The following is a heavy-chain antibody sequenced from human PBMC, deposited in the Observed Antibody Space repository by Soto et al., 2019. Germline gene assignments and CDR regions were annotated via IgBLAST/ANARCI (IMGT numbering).Heavy chain of an antibody. J-gene: IGHJ3*01. D-gene: IGHD2-15*01. CDR3: ARADRSAFEV. Sequence: EQLVESGGGVVQLGGSLRLSCAASGFSVSENHMSWVRQAPGKGLEWVSTIYSIYGRSRTCYADSVEGSFTISRANSKNPLSLQMNPLRAEDTAVYYCARADRSAFEVWGPGAMVTVSS. CDR2: IYSIYGRSRT. V-gene: IGHV3-66*01. CDR1: GFSVSENH.